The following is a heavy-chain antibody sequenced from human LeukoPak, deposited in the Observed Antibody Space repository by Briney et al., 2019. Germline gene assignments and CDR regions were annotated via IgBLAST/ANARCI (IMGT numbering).Heavy chain of an antibody. Sequence: GASVKVSCKASGGTFSSYAISWVRQAPGQGLEWMGRIIPILGIANYAQKFQGRVTITADKSTSTAYMELSSLRSEDTVVYYCARIHGVVMTVDDAFDIWGQGTMVTVSS. D-gene: IGHD2-21*02. CDR3: ARIHGVVMTVDDAFDI. CDR2: IIPILGIA. J-gene: IGHJ3*02. CDR1: GGTFSSYA. V-gene: IGHV1-69*04.